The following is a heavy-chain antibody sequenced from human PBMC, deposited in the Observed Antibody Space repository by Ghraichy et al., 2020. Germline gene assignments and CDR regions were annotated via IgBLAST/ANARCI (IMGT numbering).Heavy chain of an antibody. J-gene: IGHJ6*02. D-gene: IGHD3-22*01. V-gene: IGHV3-48*02. CDR1: GFTFPDYA. Sequence: GGSLRLSCESSGFTFPDYAFNWVRQAPGKGLEWVSYVSRDGLSLYYADSVKGRFTISRASANHSVSLLMNSLRDGDTAIYYCASDDRSRGHYYDGLDVWGRGTTVIVSS. CDR3: ASDDRSRGHYYDGLDV. CDR2: VSRDGLSL.